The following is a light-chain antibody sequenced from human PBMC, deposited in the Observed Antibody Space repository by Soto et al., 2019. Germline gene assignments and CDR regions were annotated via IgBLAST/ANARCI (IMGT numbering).Light chain of an antibody. CDR2: GAS. CDR1: QSVSSD. J-gene: IGKJ5*01. Sequence: EIVMTQSPATLSVSPGERATLSCRASQSVSSDLVWYQQKTGQAPRLLIYGASTRAPGFPARFSGSGSGTDFTLTISSLQSEDFAVYYCQQYNNWFSITFGQGTRLEIK. V-gene: IGKV3-15*01. CDR3: QQYNNWFSIT.